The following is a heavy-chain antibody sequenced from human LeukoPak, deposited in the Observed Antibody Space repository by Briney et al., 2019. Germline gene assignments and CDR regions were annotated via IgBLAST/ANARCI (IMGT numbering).Heavy chain of an antibody. CDR2: IYYSGST. Sequence: SETLSLTCTVSGVSISSGGYYWRWIRQHPGKDLEWIGYIYYSGSTYYNPSLKSRFTISVDTSKNQFSLKLSSVTAADTAVYYCATYDWGTTARWFDPWGQGTLVTVSS. J-gene: IGHJ5*02. V-gene: IGHV4-31*03. CDR1: GVSISSGGYY. CDR3: ATYDWGTTARWFDP. D-gene: IGHD1-1*01.